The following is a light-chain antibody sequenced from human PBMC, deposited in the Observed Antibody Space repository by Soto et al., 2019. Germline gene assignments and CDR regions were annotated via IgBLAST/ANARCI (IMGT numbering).Light chain of an antibody. V-gene: IGKV3-20*01. CDR2: GAS. J-gene: IGKJ2*01. CDR1: QSVSSSY. Sequence: EIVLTQSPGTLSLSPGERATLSCRASQSVSSSYLAWYQQKPGKAPRLLIYGASSRATGIPDRFSGSGSGTDFTLTISRLETEDCAVYYCQHDCSSPPYTFGQGTKLESK. CDR3: QHDCSSPPYT.